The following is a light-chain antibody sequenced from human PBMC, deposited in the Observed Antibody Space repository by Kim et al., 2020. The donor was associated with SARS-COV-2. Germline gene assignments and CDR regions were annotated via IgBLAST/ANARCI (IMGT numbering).Light chain of an antibody. Sequence: VSPGQTASITCSGDKVGDKYACWYQQKPGQSPVLVIYQDSKRPSGIPERFSGSNSGNTATLTISGTQAMDEADYYCQAWDSSTEVVFGGGTQRPS. CDR1: KVGDKY. V-gene: IGLV3-1*01. J-gene: IGLJ2*01. CDR2: QDS. CDR3: QAWDSSTEVV.